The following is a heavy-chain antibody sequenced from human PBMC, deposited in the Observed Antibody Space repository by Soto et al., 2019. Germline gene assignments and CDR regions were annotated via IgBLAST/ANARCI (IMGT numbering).Heavy chain of an antibody. CDR2: ISAYNGNT. J-gene: IGHJ6*02. V-gene: IGHV1-18*01. Sequence: ASVKVSCKASGYTFTSYGMSWVRQAPGQGLEWMGWISAYNGNTNYAQKLQGRVTMTTDTSTSTAYMELRSLRSDDTAVYYCASLVVVVPAGGYYYGMDVWGQGTTVTVSS. CDR3: ASLVVVVPAGGYYYGMDV. CDR1: GYTFTSYG. D-gene: IGHD2-2*01.